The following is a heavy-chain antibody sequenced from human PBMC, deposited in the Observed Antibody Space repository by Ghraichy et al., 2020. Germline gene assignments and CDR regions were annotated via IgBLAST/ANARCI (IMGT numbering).Heavy chain of an antibody. J-gene: IGHJ6*02. V-gene: IGHV4-39*01. Sequence: SQTLSLTCSVSGDSIISSSYYWDWIRQPPGKGLEWIGSIYYSGTTYYSTPLTTRVTVSIDTSKNQFSLRLKSVTATDTAVYYCARRAGGYQYFYGLDVWGQGTTVSVSS. CDR2: IYYSGTT. D-gene: IGHD2-15*01. CDR3: ARRAGGYQYFYGLDV. CDR1: GDSIISSSYY.